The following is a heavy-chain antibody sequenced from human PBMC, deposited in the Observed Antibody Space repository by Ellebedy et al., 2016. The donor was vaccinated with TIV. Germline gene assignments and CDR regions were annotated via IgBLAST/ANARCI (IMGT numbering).Heavy chain of an antibody. CDR3: ARGTESIAAAIKWGWFDP. V-gene: IGHV3-7*01. CDR1: GFTFSSYW. Sequence: GGSLRLXXAASGFTFSSYWMSWVRQAPGKGLEWVANIKQDGSEKYYVDSVKGRFTISRDNAKNSLYLQMNSLRAEDTAVYYCARGTESIAAAIKWGWFDPWGQGTLVTVSS. J-gene: IGHJ5*02. CDR2: IKQDGSEK. D-gene: IGHD6-13*01.